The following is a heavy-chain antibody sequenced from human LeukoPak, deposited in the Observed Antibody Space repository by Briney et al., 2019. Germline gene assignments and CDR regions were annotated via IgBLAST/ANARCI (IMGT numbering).Heavy chain of an antibody. CDR2: INHSGST. J-gene: IGHJ4*02. D-gene: IGHD3-22*01. CDR3: ARGQYYDSSGYQMY. CDR1: GGSFSGYY. Sequence: SETLSLTCAVYGGSFSGYYWSWIRQPPGKGLEWIGEINHSGSTNYNPSLKSRVTISVDTSKNQFSLKLSSVTAADTAVYYRARGQYYDSSGYQMYWGQGTLVTVSS. V-gene: IGHV4-34*01.